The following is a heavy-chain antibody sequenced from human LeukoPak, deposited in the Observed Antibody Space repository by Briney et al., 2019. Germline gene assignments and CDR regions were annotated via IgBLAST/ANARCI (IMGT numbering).Heavy chain of an antibody. Sequence: GGSLRLSCAASGFTFNRNAMSWVRQAPGKGLEWVSGINYSGGHTYYADSVKGRFTISRDNSKNTLSLQMNSLRAEDTAVYYCAKDDSMTLDHFDTWGQGALVTVSS. CDR2: INYSGGHT. V-gene: IGHV3-23*01. CDR3: AKDDSMTLDHFDT. J-gene: IGHJ4*02. CDR1: GFTFNRNA. D-gene: IGHD4-11*01.